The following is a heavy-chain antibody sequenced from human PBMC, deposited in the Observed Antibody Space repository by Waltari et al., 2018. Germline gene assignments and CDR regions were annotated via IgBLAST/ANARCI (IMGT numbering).Heavy chain of an antibody. CDR2: ISGGSSTI. V-gene: IGHV3-48*04. Sequence: EVQLVESGGGLGQPGGSLRLSCTCSGFTFSRYSMNWVRQAPGKGREWISYISGGSSTIFYTDFVRGRFTISRDNAKNSLYLQMNSLRADDTAVYYCARVGEVKSFDIWGQGTMVTVSS. CDR1: GFTFSRYS. J-gene: IGHJ3*02. CDR3: ARVGEVKSFDI. D-gene: IGHD3-16*01.